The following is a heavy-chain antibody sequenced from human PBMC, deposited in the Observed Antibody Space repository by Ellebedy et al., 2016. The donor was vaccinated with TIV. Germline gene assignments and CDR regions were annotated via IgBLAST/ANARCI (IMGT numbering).Heavy chain of an antibody. Sequence: SVKGRVTISRDNAKNSLYLQMNSLRDEDTAVYYCARAYPQFDSWGQGTLVTVSS. V-gene: IGHV3-48*02. J-gene: IGHJ4*02. CDR3: ARAYPQFDS.